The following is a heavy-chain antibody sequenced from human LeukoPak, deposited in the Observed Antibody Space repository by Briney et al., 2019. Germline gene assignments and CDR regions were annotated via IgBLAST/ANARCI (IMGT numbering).Heavy chain of an antibody. D-gene: IGHD3-16*01. CDR1: GYTLTELS. V-gene: IGHV1-69*02. Sequence: ASVKVSCKVSGYTLTELSMHRVRQAPGQGLEWMGRIIPIFGIANYAQKFQGRVTITADKSTSTAYMELSSLRSEDTAVYYCASNGARGSAYSQGTFDPWGQGTLVTVSS. CDR3: ASNGARGSAYSQGTFDP. CDR2: IIPIFGIA. J-gene: IGHJ5*02.